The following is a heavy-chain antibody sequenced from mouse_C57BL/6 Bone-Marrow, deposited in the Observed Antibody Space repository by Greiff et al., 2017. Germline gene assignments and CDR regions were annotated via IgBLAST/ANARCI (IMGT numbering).Heavy chain of an antibody. CDR3: AREGGAYYYGSSYGYWYFDV. V-gene: IGHV5-16*01. D-gene: IGHD1-1*01. CDR1: GFTFSDYY. Sequence: EVKLMESEGGLVQPGSSMKLSCTASGFTFSDYYMAWVRQVPEKGLEWVANINYDGSSTYYLDSLKSRFIISRDNAKNILYLQMSSLKSEDTATYYCAREGGAYYYGSSYGYWYFDVWGTGTTVTVSS. CDR2: INYDGSST. J-gene: IGHJ1*03.